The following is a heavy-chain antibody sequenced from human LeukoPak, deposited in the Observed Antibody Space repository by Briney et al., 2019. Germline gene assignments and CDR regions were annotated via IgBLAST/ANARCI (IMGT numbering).Heavy chain of an antibody. V-gene: IGHV5-10-1*01. Sequence: GESLKISCKGSGYSFTRYWTSWVRQMPGKGLEWMGTIDPSDSYTKYSPAFQGHVTISADKSTSTAYLQWSSLKASDTAIYYCARQGSGWSFDYWGQGTLVTVSS. J-gene: IGHJ4*02. CDR1: GYSFTRYW. CDR3: ARQGSGWSFDY. CDR2: IDPSDSYT. D-gene: IGHD6-19*01.